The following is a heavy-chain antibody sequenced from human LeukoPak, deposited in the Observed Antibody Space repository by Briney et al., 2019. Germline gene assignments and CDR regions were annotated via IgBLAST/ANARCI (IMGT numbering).Heavy chain of an antibody. V-gene: IGHV3-23*01. CDR2: ISGSGGST. D-gene: IGHD3-22*01. J-gene: IGHJ4*02. CDR3: AKDRAYYYDTSGYFYFDY. Sequence: GGSLRLSCAASGFTFSSYAMSWVRQAPGKGLEWVSAISGSGGSTYYADSVKGRFTTSRDNSKNTLYLHMNSLRAGDTAVYYCAKDRAYYYDTSGYFYFDYWGQGTLVTVSS. CDR1: GFTFSSYA.